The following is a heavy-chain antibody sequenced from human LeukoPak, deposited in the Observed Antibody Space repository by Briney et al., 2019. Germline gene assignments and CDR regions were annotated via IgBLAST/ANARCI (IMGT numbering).Heavy chain of an antibody. D-gene: IGHD3-22*01. CDR2: ISSNGGST. Sequence: GGSLRLSCSASGFTFSFYAVGWVRQAPGKGLEYVSAISSNGGSTYYADSVKGRFTISRDNSKNTLYLQMSSLRADDTAVYYCVKGFPHYYDSSGFGAFDVWGQGTIVTVSS. V-gene: IGHV3-64D*09. CDR3: VKGFPHYYDSSGFGAFDV. CDR1: GFTFSFYA. J-gene: IGHJ3*01.